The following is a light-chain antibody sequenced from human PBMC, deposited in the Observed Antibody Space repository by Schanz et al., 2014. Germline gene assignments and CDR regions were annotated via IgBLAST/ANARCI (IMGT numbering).Light chain of an antibody. CDR3: AAWDDSLNGWV. CDR2: DNN. V-gene: IGLV1-40*01. Sequence: QSVLTQPPSVSGAPGQRVTISCSGSSSNIGAGYDVHWYQQLPGTAPKLLIYDNNSRPSGVPDRFSASKSGTAASLAISGLQSEDEAEYYCAAWDDSLNGWVFGGGTKLTVL. J-gene: IGLJ3*02. CDR1: SSNIGAGYD.